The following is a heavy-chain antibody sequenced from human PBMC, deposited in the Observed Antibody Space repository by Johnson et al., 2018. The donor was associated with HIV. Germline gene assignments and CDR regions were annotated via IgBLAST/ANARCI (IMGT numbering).Heavy chain of an antibody. CDR1: GFTFNNAW. CDR2: IKSKSDGGTT. Sequence: MQLVESGGGFVKPGGSLRLSCAASGFTFNNAWMSWVRQAPGKGLEWVGHIKSKSDGGTTDYAAPVKGRFTISRDDSKNTLYLQMNSLKTEDTAVYYCTTDGDSSSWNRDAFDIWGQGTMVTVSS. J-gene: IGHJ3*02. D-gene: IGHD6-13*01. V-gene: IGHV3-15*01. CDR3: TTDGDSSSWNRDAFDI.